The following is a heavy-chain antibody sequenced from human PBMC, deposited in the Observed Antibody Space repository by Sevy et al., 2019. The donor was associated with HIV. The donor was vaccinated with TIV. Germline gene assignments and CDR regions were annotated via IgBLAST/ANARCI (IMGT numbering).Heavy chain of an antibody. V-gene: IGHV3-72*01. J-gene: IGHJ4*02. CDR3: ATHAGIAAAGRVFDY. CDR2: IRNKADSYTT. CDR1: GFTFSDHY. Sequence: GGSLRLSCAASGFTFSDHYMEWVRQAPGKGLEWVGRIRNKADSYTTEYAASVKDRFTISRDDSKNSLYLLMNSLKTEDTAVYYCATHAGIAAAGRVFDYWGEGTLVTVS. D-gene: IGHD6-13*01.